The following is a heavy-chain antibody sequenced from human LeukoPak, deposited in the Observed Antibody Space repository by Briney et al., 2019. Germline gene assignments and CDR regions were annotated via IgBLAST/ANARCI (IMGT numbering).Heavy chain of an antibody. Sequence: SETLSLTCSVSGSSMSSYYWTWIRQPPGKGPEWIGYVYDTGNTNYNPSLKSRVTISVDTSKSQFSLILTSVTAADTAVYYCARNPPLNGDYVFDYWGQGALVTVSS. CDR2: VYDTGNT. V-gene: IGHV4-59*08. CDR1: GSSMSSYY. D-gene: IGHD4-17*01. CDR3: ARNPPLNGDYVFDY. J-gene: IGHJ4*02.